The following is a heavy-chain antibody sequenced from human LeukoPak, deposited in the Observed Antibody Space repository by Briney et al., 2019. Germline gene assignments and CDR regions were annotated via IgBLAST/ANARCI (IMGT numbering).Heavy chain of an antibody. D-gene: IGHD6-19*01. V-gene: IGHV4-39*07. Sequence: SETLSLTCTVSGGSISGSSYYWSWIRQPPGKGLEWIGEINHSGSTNYNPSLKSRVTISVNTSKNQFSLKLSSVTAADTAVYYCARVNRQWLVRRGLDYWGQGTLVTVSS. CDR1: GGSISGSSYY. CDR3: ARVNRQWLVRRGLDY. CDR2: INHSGST. J-gene: IGHJ4*02.